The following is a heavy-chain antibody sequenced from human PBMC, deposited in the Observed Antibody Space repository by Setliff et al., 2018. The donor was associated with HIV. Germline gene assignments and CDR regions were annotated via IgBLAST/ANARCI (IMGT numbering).Heavy chain of an antibody. CDR2: IYYSGST. CDR1: GGSISSSSYY. J-gene: IGHJ4*02. D-gene: IGHD5-18*01. V-gene: IGHV4-39*07. CDR3: ARTLRAAAMGYFDY. Sequence: SETLSLTCTFSGGSISSSSYYWGWIRQPPGKGLEWIGSIYYSGSTSYNPSLKSRVTISVDTSKNQFSLKLTSVTAADTAVYYCARTLRAAAMGYFDYWGQGTLITVSS.